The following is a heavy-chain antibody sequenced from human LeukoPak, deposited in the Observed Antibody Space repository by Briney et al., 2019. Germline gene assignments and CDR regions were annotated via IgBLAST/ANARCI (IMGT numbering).Heavy chain of an antibody. J-gene: IGHJ6*03. CDR2: ISSSGSTI. D-gene: IGHD1-26*01. V-gene: IGHV3-11*04. Sequence: GGSLRLSCAASGFTFSDYYMSWIRQAPGKGLEWVSYISSSGSTIYYADSVKGRFTISRDNAKNSLYLQMNSLRAEDTAVYYCAREEWELLRYYYYYMDVWGKGTTVTVSS. CDR1: GFTFSDYY. CDR3: AREEWELLRYYYYYMDV.